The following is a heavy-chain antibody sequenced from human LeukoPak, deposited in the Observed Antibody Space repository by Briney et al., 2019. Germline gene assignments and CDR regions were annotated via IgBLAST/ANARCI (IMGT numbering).Heavy chain of an antibody. CDR2: IYTSGRT. CDR1: GGSISSYY. D-gene: IGHD3-3*01. Sequence: SETLSLTCTVSGGSISSYYWSWIRQPPGKGLEWVGYIYTSGRTNYNPSLKSRVTISVDTSKTQSSLKLSSVTAADTAVYYCAGSYYDFWSGQNWFDPWGQGTLVTVSS. CDR3: AGSYYDFWSGQNWFDP. V-gene: IGHV4-4*09. J-gene: IGHJ5*02.